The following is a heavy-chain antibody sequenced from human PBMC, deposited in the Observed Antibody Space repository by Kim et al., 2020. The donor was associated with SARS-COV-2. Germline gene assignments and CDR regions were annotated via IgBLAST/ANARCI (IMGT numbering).Heavy chain of an antibody. Sequence: ASVKVSCKASGYTFTSYAMHWVRQAPGQRLEWMGWINAGNGNTKYSQKFQGRVTITRDTSASTAYMELSSLRSEDTAVYYCARELVLWFGELSRSWFDPWGQGTLVTVSS. V-gene: IGHV1-3*01. CDR2: INAGNGNT. J-gene: IGHJ5*02. CDR1: GYTFTSYA. D-gene: IGHD3-10*01. CDR3: ARELVLWFGELSRSWFDP.